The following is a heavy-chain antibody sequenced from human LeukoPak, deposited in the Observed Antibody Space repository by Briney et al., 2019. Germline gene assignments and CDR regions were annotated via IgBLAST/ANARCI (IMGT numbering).Heavy chain of an antibody. CDR3: ARSTEARGYYYYMDV. J-gene: IGHJ6*03. CDR1: GGSISSYY. Sequence: PSETLSLTCTVSGGSISSYYWSWIRQPPGKGLEWIGYIYYSGSTNYNPSLKSRVTISVDTSKNQFSLKLSSVTAADTAVYYCARSTEARGYYYYMDVWGKGTTVTVSS. V-gene: IGHV4-59*01. D-gene: IGHD1-14*01. CDR2: IYYSGST.